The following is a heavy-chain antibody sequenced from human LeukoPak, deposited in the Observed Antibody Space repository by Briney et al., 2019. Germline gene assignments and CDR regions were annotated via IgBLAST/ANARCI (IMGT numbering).Heavy chain of an antibody. D-gene: IGHD4-17*01. J-gene: IGHJ4*02. CDR2: IYYSGST. V-gene: IGHV4-61*01. CDR3: AREGLYGDHVWSLDY. Sequence: EPSETLSLTCTVSGGSVSSGSYYWSWIRQPPGKGLEWIGYIYYSGSTNYNPSLKSRVTISVDTSKNQFSLKLSSVTAADTAVYYCAREGLYGDHVWSLDYWGQGTQVTVSS. CDR1: GGSVSSGSYY.